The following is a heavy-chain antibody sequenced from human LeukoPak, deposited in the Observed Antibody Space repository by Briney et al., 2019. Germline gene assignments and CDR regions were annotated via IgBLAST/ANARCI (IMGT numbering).Heavy chain of an antibody. J-gene: IGHJ5*02. V-gene: IGHV1-8*02. CDR2: MNPNSGNT. Sequence: ASVKVSCRASGGTFSSYAINWVRQATGQGPEWMGWMNPNSGNTGYTQNFQGRVTMTRNTSISTAYMELSSLKSEDTAVYYCARGRGSGHKENWFDPWGLGTLVTVSS. CDR1: GGTFSSYA. CDR3: ARGRGSGHKENWFDP. D-gene: IGHD6-19*01.